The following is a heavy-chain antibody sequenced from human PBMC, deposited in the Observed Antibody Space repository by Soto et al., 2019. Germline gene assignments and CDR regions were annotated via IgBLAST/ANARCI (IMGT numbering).Heavy chain of an antibody. CDR2: ISGSGGST. D-gene: IGHD2-15*01. Sequence: EVQLLESGGGLVQPGGSLRLSCAASGFTFSSYAMSWVRQAPGKGLEWVSAISGSGGSTYYADSVKGRFTISRDNSKNTLYLQMSSLRAEDRAVYYCAKDGYCSGGSGPEAAFAYWGQGTLVTVAS. CDR3: AKDGYCSGGSGPEAAFAY. V-gene: IGHV3-23*01. CDR1: GFTFSSYA. J-gene: IGHJ4*02.